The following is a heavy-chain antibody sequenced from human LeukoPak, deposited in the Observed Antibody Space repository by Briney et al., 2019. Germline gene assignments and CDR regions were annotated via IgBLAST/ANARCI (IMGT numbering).Heavy chain of an antibody. D-gene: IGHD2-2*02. V-gene: IGHV1-18*01. CDR1: GYSFTTYG. J-gene: IGHJ5*02. Sequence: ASVKVSCKASGYSFTTYGISWERQAPGQGLEWMGWITAYNDNTKYAQKLQGRVTMTTDTSTDTAYMELRSLRSDDTAVYYCARDGLSYTNPNNWFDPWGQGTLVTVSS. CDR2: ITAYNDNT. CDR3: ARDGLSYTNPNNWFDP.